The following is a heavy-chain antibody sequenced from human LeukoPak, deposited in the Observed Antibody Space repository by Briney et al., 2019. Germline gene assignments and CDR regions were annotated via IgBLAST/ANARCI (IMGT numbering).Heavy chain of an antibody. Sequence: ASVTVSFKASGYTFTGYYMHWVRQAPGQGLEWMGWINPNSGGTNYAQKFQGRVTMTRDTSISTAYMELSRLRSDDTAVYYCARDPGSYYDSSGTEYWGQGTLVTVSS. J-gene: IGHJ4*02. CDR1: GYTFTGYY. D-gene: IGHD3-22*01. CDR3: ARDPGSYYDSSGTEY. CDR2: INPNSGGT. V-gene: IGHV1-2*02.